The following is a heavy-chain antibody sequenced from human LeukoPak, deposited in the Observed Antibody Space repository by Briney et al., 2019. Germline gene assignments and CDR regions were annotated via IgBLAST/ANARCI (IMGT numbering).Heavy chain of an antibody. V-gene: IGHV3-30*02. CDR2: IRYDGSNK. CDR3: AKNSPGISYYSFHY. CDR1: GFSFSSHG. D-gene: IGHD3-22*01. J-gene: IGHJ4*02. Sequence: GGSLRLSCVASGFSFSSHGMHWVRQAPGKGLEWVAFIRYDGSNKYHADSVKGRFTISRDNSKNTLYLQMNSLRPEDTALYYCAKNSPGISYYSFHYWGQGTLVTVSS.